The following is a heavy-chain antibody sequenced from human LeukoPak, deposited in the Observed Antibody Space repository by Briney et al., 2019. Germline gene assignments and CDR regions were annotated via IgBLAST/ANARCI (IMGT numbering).Heavy chain of an antibody. CDR2: INHSGST. V-gene: IGHV4-34*01. CDR3: ARLDCSGGRCWGVDY. J-gene: IGHJ4*02. CDR1: GGSFSGYY. D-gene: IGHD2-15*01. Sequence: PSETLSLTCAVFGGSFSGYYWSWICQPPGKGLEWIGRINHSGSTNYNPSLKSRVTISVGTSKNQFSLKVSSVTAADTAVYYCARLDCSGGRCWGVDYWGQGTLVTVST.